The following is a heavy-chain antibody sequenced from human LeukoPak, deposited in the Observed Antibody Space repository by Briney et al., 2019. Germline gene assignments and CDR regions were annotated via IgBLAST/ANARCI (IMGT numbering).Heavy chain of an antibody. CDR3: LGGTGWILDY. Sequence: PGGSLRLSCAASGFTFSNFWMNWVRQAPGKGLEWVANIKQDGSVKHYVDSVKGRFTISRDNTKNPLYLQMNSLRAEDTAVYCCLGGTGWILDYWGQGTLVTVSS. D-gene: IGHD2-2*03. CDR1: GFTFSNFW. CDR2: IKQDGSVK. V-gene: IGHV3-7*01. J-gene: IGHJ4*02.